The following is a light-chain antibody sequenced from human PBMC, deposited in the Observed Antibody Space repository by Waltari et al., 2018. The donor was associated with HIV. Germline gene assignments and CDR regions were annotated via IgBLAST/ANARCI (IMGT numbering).Light chain of an antibody. J-gene: IGLJ2*01. V-gene: IGLV2-23*02. CDR2: EVS. CDR3: CSYAGGRVFVL. Sequence: QSALTQPASVYGSPGQSITISCTGTISDIGSYNLVSWYQHYPGRAPKLIIYEVSKWASGVSGRFSGYKSVNRASLTVAGLKVDGEADYYGCSYAGGRVFVLFDGGTILTV. CDR1: ISDIGSYNL.